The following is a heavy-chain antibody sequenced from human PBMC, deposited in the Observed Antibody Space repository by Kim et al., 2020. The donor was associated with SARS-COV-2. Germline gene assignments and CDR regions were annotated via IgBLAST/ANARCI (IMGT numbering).Heavy chain of an antibody. Sequence: GGSLRLSCAASGFTFSSYWMSWVRQAPGKGLEWVANIKQDGSEKYYVDSVKGRFTISRDNAKNSLYLQMNSLRAEDTAVYYCARDAKSSSWYHGYYYYYYGMDVWGQGTTVTVSS. CDR1: GFTFSSYW. CDR3: ARDAKSSSWYHGYYYYYYGMDV. CDR2: IKQDGSEK. V-gene: IGHV3-7*01. J-gene: IGHJ6*02. D-gene: IGHD6-13*01.